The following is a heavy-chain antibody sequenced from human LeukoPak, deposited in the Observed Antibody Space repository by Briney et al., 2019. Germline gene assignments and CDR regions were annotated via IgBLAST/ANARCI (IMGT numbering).Heavy chain of an antibody. J-gene: IGHJ4*02. CDR2: MNPNSGNT. Sequence: GSVKVSCKASGYTFTSCDINWVRQATGQGLEWMGWMNPNSGNTGYAQKFQGRVTMTRNTSISTAYMELSSLRSEDTAVYYCVREKDYGGNGGFGYWGQGTLVTVSS. CDR3: VREKDYGGNGGFGY. CDR1: GYTFTSCD. V-gene: IGHV1-8*01. D-gene: IGHD4-23*01.